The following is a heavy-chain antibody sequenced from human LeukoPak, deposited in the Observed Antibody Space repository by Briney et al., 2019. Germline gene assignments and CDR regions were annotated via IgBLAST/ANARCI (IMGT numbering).Heavy chain of an antibody. V-gene: IGHV4-31*03. Sequence: PSETLSLTCTVSGGSISTGGYYWSWIRQHPGKGLKWIGHIYYTGSTYDNPSLRSRLTISLDTSKNQFSLQLTSVTAADTAVYYCARDGGYDSYQYYGIDVWGQGTTVTVSS. CDR3: ARDGGYDSYQYYGIDV. CDR1: GGSISTGGYY. J-gene: IGHJ6*02. D-gene: IGHD5-12*01. CDR2: IYYTGST.